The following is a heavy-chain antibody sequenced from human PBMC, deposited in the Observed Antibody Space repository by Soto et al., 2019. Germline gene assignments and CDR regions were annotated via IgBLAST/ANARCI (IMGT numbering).Heavy chain of an antibody. V-gene: IGHV1-2*04. CDR1: GYTFTGYY. CDR3: ARVPGDLTVIIPKVGESPSDCGMDV. J-gene: IGHJ6*02. Sequence: GASVKVSCKASGYTFTGYYMHWVRQAPGQGLEWMGWINPNSGGTNYAQKFQGWVTMTRDTSISTAYMELSRLRSDDTAVYYCARVPGDLTVIIPKVGESPSDCGMDVWGQGTTVTVSS. D-gene: IGHD3-3*01. CDR2: INPNSGGT.